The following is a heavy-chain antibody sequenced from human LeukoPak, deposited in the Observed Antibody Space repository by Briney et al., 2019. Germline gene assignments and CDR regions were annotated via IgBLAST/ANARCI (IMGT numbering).Heavy chain of an antibody. V-gene: IGHV3-15*01. D-gene: IGHD3-22*01. Sequence: GGSLRLSCAASKFAFYNAWMSWFRQAPGKGLEWVGHIKSKTDGGTTDYAAPVQGRFTISRDDSKDRLYLQMNSLKTEDTAVYYCTAVPHDSAVWGQGTLVTVSS. CDR1: KFAFYNAW. CDR2: IKSKTDGGTT. CDR3: TAVPHDSAV. J-gene: IGHJ4*02.